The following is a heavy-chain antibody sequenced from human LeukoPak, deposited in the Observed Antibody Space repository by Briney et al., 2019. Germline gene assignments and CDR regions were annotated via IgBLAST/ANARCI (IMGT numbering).Heavy chain of an antibody. D-gene: IGHD3-10*01. CDR3: ASVPSNYYGSGSTRFDP. Sequence: SVKVSCKPSGSTFSSYAISWVRQAPGHGLEWMGRIIPIFGTANYAQKFQGRVTITADESTSTAYMELSSLRSEDTAVYYCASVPSNYYGSGSTRFDPWGQGTLVTVCS. CDR2: IIPIFGTA. J-gene: IGHJ5*02. CDR1: GSTFSSYA. V-gene: IGHV1-69*13.